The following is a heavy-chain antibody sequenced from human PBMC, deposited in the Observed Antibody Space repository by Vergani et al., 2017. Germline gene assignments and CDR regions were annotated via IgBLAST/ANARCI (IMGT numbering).Heavy chain of an antibody. V-gene: IGHV1-69-2*01. D-gene: IGHD4-17*01. J-gene: IGHJ6*04. Sequence: EVQLVQSGAEVKKPGATMEISCKVSGYTFTDHYMHWVKQAPGKGLEWMGLVDPEDGETIYAEKFKGRVTIAADTSTDTAHLELGSLRSEDTAVYYCATPQTVTTGGMEVWGEGTTVIVSS. CDR1: GYTFTDHY. CDR2: VDPEDGET. CDR3: ATPQTVTTGGMEV.